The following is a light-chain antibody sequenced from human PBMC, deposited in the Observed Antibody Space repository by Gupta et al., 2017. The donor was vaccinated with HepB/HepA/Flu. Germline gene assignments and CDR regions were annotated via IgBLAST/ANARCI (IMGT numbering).Light chain of an antibody. Sequence: SYELTQPPSVSVSPGQTARITCSGDAVPKQYAYWYQQKPGQAPVLVIYKDSERPSGIPARFSGSSSGTTVTLTISGVQAEDEADYYCQSADSSGTYVVFGGGTKLTVL. CDR3: QSADSSGTYVV. CDR2: KDS. CDR1: AVPKQY. V-gene: IGLV3-25*03. J-gene: IGLJ2*01.